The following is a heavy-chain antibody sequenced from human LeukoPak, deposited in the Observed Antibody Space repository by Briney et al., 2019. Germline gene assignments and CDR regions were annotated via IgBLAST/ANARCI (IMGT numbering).Heavy chain of an antibody. V-gene: IGHV3-74*01. J-gene: IGHJ4*02. CDR2: IRSDGSTT. CDR3: TRDWRHMAFDH. CDR1: GFSFSVFW. D-gene: IGHD3-3*01. Sequence: PGGSLRLSCADSGFSFSVFWMHWVRQVPGKGLVWVSRIRSDGSTTDYADSVKGRFTISRDNAKNTLYLQMNSLRVEDTAVYYCTRDWRHMAFDHWSQGTLVTVSS.